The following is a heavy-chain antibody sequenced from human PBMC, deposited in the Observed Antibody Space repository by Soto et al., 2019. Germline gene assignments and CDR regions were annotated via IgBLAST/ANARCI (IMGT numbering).Heavy chain of an antibody. Sequence: QVQLVQSGAEVKKPGASVKVSCKVSGYTLTELSMHWVRQAPGKGLEWLGGFDPEDGETIYAQKFKGRVTMTEDTYTDTAYMELSSLRSEDTAVYYCATDHLLNRTRVYYYGMDVWGQVTTVTVSS. CDR2: FDPEDGET. D-gene: IGHD1-26*01. CDR1: GYTLTELS. CDR3: ATDHLLNRTRVYYYGMDV. V-gene: IGHV1-24*01. J-gene: IGHJ6*02.